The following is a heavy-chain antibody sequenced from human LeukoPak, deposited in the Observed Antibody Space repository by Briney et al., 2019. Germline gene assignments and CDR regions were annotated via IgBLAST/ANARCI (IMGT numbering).Heavy chain of an antibody. J-gene: IGHJ4*02. V-gene: IGHV3-23*01. Sequence: GGSLRLSCAASGFIFISYAMSWVRQAPGKGLEWVSTISGSGGSTYYADSVKGRFTISRDNSKNTVYLQMNSLRAEDTAVYYCTRREDCGGDCPYDFDYWGQGTLVTVSS. CDR3: TRREDCGGDCPYDFDY. CDR1: GFIFISYA. D-gene: IGHD2-21*02. CDR2: ISGSGGST.